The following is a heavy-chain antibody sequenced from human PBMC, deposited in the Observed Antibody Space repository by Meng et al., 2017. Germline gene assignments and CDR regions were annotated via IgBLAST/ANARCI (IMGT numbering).Heavy chain of an antibody. J-gene: IGHJ3*02. D-gene: IGHD5-12*01. V-gene: IGHV3-21*01. Sequence: GESLKISCAASGFTFSSYSMNWVRQAPGKGLEWVSSISSSSSYIYYADSVKGRFTISRDNAKNSLYLQMSSLRAEDTAVYYCARDGSGYDHAFDIWGQGTMVTVSS. CDR2: ISSSSSYI. CDR1: GFTFSSYS. CDR3: ARDGSGYDHAFDI.